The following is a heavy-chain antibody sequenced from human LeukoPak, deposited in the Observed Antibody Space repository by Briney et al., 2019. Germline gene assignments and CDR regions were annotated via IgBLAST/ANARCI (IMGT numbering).Heavy chain of an antibody. D-gene: IGHD6-6*01. CDR1: GFTFSSYS. J-gene: IGHJ4*02. CDR3: AREILAARSHAYYFDY. V-gene: IGHV3-48*01. CDR2: ISSSSSTI. Sequence: PGGSLRLSCAASGFTFSSYSMNWVRQAPGKGLEWVSSISSSSSTIYYADSVKGRFTISRDNAKNSLYLQMNSLRAEETAVYYCAREILAARSHAYYFDYWGQGNLVTVSS.